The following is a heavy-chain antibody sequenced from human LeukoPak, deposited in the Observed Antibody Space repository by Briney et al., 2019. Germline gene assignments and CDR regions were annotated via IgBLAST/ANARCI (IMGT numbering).Heavy chain of an antibody. V-gene: IGHV3-7*01. Sequence: GGSLRLSCVASGFTFSNYWMNWVRQAPGKGLEWVADIKKDGSETYYVDSVRGRFINSRDNARNSVYLQMNSLRVEDTAVYYCCSTNSLDYWGQGTLVTVPS. CDR2: IKKDGSET. D-gene: IGHD2-2*01. J-gene: IGHJ4*02. CDR3: CSTNSLDY. CDR1: GFTFSNYW.